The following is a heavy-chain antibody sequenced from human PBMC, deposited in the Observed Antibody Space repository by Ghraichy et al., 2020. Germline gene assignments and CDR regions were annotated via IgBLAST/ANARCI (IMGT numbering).Heavy chain of an antibody. D-gene: IGHD1-26*01. CDR2: ISSSSSYI. CDR1: GFTFSSYS. J-gene: IGHJ2*01. Sequence: GGSLRLSCAASGFTFSSYSMNWVRQAPGKGLEWVSSISSSSSYIYYADSVKGRFTISRDNAKNSLYLQMNSLRAEDTAVYYCARDGGWELLLAPAPAFDLWGRGTLVTVSS. V-gene: IGHV3-21*01. CDR3: ARDGGWELLLAPAPAFDL.